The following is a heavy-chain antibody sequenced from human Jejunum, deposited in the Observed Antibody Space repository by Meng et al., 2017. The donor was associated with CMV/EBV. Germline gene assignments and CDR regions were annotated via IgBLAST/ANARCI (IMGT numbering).Heavy chain of an antibody. CDR3: AKEEGTGSTPDC. J-gene: IGHJ4*02. Sequence: ASGCTFGGFGMHWVRQAPGKGLEWVAFIRYDGSNQYYADSVKGRFTISRDNSKNTLSLHMNSLRPEDTAVFYCAKEEGTGSTPDCWGQGTLVTVSS. CDR1: GCTFGGFG. D-gene: IGHD1-26*01. CDR2: IRYDGSNQ. V-gene: IGHV3-30*02.